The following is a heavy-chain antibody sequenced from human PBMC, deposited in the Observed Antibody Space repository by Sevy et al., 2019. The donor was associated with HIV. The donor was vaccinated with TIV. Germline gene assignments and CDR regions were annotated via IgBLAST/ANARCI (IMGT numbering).Heavy chain of an antibody. CDR1: EDSVSSNSAA. D-gene: IGHD6-19*01. V-gene: IGHV6-1*01. CDR2: TYYRSKGYN. Sequence: LSLTCAISEDSVSSNSAAWNWIRQSPSRGLEWLGRTYYRSKGYNDYSVSVKSRITINPDTSKNQFSLQLNSVTPEDTAGYYCARDKGWSIGEFDYWGQGTLVTVSS. J-gene: IGHJ4*02. CDR3: ARDKGWSIGEFDY.